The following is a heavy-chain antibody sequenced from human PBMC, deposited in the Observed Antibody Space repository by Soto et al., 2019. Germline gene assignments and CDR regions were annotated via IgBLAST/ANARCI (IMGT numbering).Heavy chain of an antibody. V-gene: IGHV3-33*01. CDR3: ARDSGGDYHNYCMDV. CDR2: IWYDGSDK. J-gene: IGHJ6*03. CDR1: GFTFSNYA. Sequence: QMQLVESGGGVVQPGTSLRLSCAASGFTFSNYAMHWVRQAPGKGLEWVTIIWYDGSDKNYGDSVKGRFTISRDNSKNTLYLQMNSLSVEDTAVYYCARDSGGDYHNYCMDVWGKGTTVTVSS. D-gene: IGHD4-17*01.